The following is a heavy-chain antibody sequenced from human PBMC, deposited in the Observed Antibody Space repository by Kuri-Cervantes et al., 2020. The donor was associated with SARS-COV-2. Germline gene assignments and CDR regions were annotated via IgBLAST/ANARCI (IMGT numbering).Heavy chain of an antibody. CDR3: AREAWEDGYRAGAFDI. J-gene: IGHJ3*02. Sequence: GGSLRLSCAASGFSVGTNYMSWVRQAPGKGLEWVAVISYDGSNKYYADSVKGRFTISRDNSKNTLYPQMNSLRAEDTAVYYCAREAWEDGYRAGAFDIWGQGTMVTVTS. V-gene: IGHV3-30-3*01. D-gene: IGHD6-13*01. CDR1: GFSVGTNY. CDR2: ISYDGSNK.